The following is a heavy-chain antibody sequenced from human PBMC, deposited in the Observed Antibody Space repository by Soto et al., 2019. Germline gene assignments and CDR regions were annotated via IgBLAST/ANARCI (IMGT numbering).Heavy chain of an antibody. Sequence: QVQLVESGGGVVQPGRSLRLSCAASGFTFSSYAMHWVXQXPXXGLEWVAVISYDGSNKYYADSVKGRFTISRDNSKNTLYLXXNXXRXXXXXXXXXXXXXXXXXXDXWGQGTMVTVSS. CDR2: ISYDGSNK. J-gene: IGHJ3*02. CDR3: XXXXXXXXXDX. V-gene: IGHV3-30-3*01. CDR1: GFTFSSYA.